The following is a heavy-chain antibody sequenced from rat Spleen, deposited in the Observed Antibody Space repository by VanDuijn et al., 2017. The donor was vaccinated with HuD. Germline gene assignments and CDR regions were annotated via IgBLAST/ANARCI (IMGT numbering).Heavy chain of an antibody. CDR2: IIYDGSST. CDR1: GFTFSNYD. Sequence: EVQLVESAGGLVQPGRSLKLSCAASGFTFSNYDMAWVRQAPTKGLEWVASIIYDGSSTYYRDSVKGRFTISRDNAKSTLYLQMDSLRSEDTATYYCVRQDTSGYSNWFTYWGQGTLVTVSS. CDR3: VRQDTSGYSNWFTY. D-gene: IGHD4-3*01. J-gene: IGHJ3*01. V-gene: IGHV5-29*01.